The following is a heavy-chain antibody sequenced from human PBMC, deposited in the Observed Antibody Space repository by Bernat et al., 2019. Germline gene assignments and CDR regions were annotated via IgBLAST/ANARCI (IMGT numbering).Heavy chain of an antibody. CDR2: IYYSGST. J-gene: IGHJ5*02. V-gene: IGHV4-39*01. Sequence: QLQLQESGPGLVKPSETLSLTCTVSGGSISSSSYYWGWIRQPPGKGLEWIGSIYYSGSTYYKPSLKSRVTISVDTSKNQFSLKLSSVTAADTAVYYCARSPVVVAATGWFDPWGQGTLVTVSS. CDR3: ARSPVVVAATGWFDP. CDR1: GGSISSSSYY. D-gene: IGHD2-15*01.